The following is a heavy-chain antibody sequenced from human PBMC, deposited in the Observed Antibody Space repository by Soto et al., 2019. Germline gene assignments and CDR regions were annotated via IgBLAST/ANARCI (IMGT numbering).Heavy chain of an antibody. J-gene: IGHJ6*02. V-gene: IGHV1-69*13. Sequence: SVKVSCKASGGTFSSYAISWVRQAPGQGLEWMGGIIPIFGTANYAQKFQGRVTITADESTSTAYMELSSLRSEDTAVYYCATVYGSGSYSILYGMDVWGQGTTVTSP. D-gene: IGHD3-10*01. CDR2: IIPIFGTA. CDR1: GGTFSSYA. CDR3: ATVYGSGSYSILYGMDV.